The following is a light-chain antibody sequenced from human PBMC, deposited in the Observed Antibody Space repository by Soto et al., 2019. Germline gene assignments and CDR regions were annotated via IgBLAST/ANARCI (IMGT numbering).Light chain of an antibody. CDR2: GAS. J-gene: IGKJ4*01. CDR1: KSVSSSY. CDR3: QQYGSSPLT. Sequence: EIVLTQSPGTLSLSPGERATLSCRASKSVSSSYLAWYQQTHGQAPSLLIYGASSRAAGISDRVSGSGSGTDFTLTISILEHEDFAVYSCQQYGSSPLTFGVGTKVEIK. V-gene: IGKV3-20*01.